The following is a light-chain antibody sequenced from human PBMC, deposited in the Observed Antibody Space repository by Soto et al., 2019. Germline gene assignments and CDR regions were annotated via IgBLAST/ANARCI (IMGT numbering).Light chain of an antibody. CDR1: QSINTY. CDR3: QQSYSTLLIT. CDR2: GTS. V-gene: IGKV1-39*01. J-gene: IGKJ5*01. Sequence: DIQMTQSPSFLSASVGDRVTISCRASQSINTYLNWYQQKPGKAPKLLIYGTSDLQSGVPSRFSGGGSGTDFTLPISSLQPEDFATYYCQQSYSTLLITFGQGTRLEVK.